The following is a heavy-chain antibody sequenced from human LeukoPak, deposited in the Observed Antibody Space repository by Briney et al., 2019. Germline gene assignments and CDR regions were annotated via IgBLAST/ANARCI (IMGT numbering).Heavy chain of an antibody. CDR1: GFTFRNYW. J-gene: IGHJ3*02. CDR3: ASSITYGGFDI. V-gene: IGHV3-74*01. Sequence: GGSLRLSCAASGFTFRNYWMHWVRQGPGKGLVWVSRIHSDGSSTNYADSVKGRFTISRDNAKNTLYLQMNSLRAEDTAVYYCASSITYGGFDIWGQGTMVTVPS. D-gene: IGHD4-23*01. CDR2: IHSDGSST.